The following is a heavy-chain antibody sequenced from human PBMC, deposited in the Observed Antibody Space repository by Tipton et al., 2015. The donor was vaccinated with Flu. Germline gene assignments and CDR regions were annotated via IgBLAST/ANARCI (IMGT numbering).Heavy chain of an antibody. CDR1: GGSISSYY. CDR3: ARAAADHDAFDI. Sequence: TLSLTCTVSGGSISSYYWGWIRQPPGKGLEWIGSIYYSGSTYYNPSLKSRVTISVDTSKNQFSLKLSSVTAADTAVYYCARAAADHDAFDIWGQGTMVTVSS. D-gene: IGHD2-2*01. J-gene: IGHJ3*02. V-gene: IGHV4-39*07. CDR2: IYYSGST.